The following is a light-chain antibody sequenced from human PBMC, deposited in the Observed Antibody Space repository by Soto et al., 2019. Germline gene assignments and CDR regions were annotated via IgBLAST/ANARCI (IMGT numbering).Light chain of an antibody. CDR2: DAS. CDR3: QQGSNWPPEIT. V-gene: IGKV3-11*01. CDR1: QNISIY. Sequence: EIVLTQSPATLSLSPGERATLSCRASQNISIYLAWYQQRPGQAPRLLIYDASNRATGIPARFGGSGSGTDFTLTISSLEPEDFAVYYCQQGSNWPPEITFGQGTRLDSK. J-gene: IGKJ5*01.